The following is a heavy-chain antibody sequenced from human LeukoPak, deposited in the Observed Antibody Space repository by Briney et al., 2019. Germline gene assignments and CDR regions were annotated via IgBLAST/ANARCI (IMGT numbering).Heavy chain of an antibody. CDR3: VKMYDGY. CDR1: GFIFSNYD. J-gene: IGHJ4*02. V-gene: IGHV3-64D*06. CDR2: INNNGGRT. D-gene: IGHD3-3*01. Sequence: PGGSLRLSCSASGFIFSNYDMHWVRQAPGKGLEYVSAINNNGGRTYYADSVKGRFTVSRDNPKSTLYLQMSSLRAEDTAVYYCVKMYDGYWGQGTLVTVSS.